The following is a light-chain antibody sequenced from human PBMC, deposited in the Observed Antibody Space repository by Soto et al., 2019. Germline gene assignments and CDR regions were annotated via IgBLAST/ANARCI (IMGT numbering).Light chain of an antibody. CDR1: QSVSSN. CDR2: GAS. J-gene: IGKJ4*01. Sequence: EIVMTQSPATLSVSPGERATLSCRASQSVSSNLAWYQQKPGQAPRPLIYGASTRATGIPARFSGSGSGTEFTLTITRLEPEDFAVYYCQQYAHSPLAFGGGTKVDI. V-gene: IGKV3-15*01. CDR3: QQYAHSPLA.